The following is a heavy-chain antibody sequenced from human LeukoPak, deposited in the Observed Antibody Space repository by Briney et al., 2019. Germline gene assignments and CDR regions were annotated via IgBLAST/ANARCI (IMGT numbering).Heavy chain of an antibody. CDR2: IIPIFGIA. CDR3: ARDLPRTYYYDSSGYPYYFDY. CDR1: GGTFSSYA. Sequence: GSSVKVSCKASGGTFSSYAISWVRQAPGQGLEWMGRIIPIFGIANYAQKFQGRVTITADKSTSTAYMELSSLRPEDTAVYYCARDLPRTYYYDSSGYPYYFDYWGQGTLVTVSS. D-gene: IGHD3-22*01. J-gene: IGHJ4*02. V-gene: IGHV1-69*04.